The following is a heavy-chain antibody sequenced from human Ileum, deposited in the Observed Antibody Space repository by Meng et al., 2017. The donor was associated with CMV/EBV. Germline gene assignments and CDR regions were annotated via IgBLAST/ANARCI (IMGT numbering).Heavy chain of an antibody. D-gene: IGHD7-27*01. V-gene: IGHV1-46*01. CDR1: GYTYTSYY. CDR3: ARARTGDSYYFDY. J-gene: IGHJ4*02. CDR2: INPSGGST. Sequence: KASGYTYTSYYMHWVRQAPGQGLEWMGIINPSGGSTSYAQKFQGRVTMTRDTSTSTVYMELSSLRSEDTAVYYCARARTGDSYYFDYWGQGTLVTVSS.